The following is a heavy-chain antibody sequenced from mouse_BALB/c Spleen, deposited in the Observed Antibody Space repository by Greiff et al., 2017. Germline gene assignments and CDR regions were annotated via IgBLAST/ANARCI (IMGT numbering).Heavy chain of an antibody. CDR3: ASGYRFAY. J-gene: IGHJ3*01. Sequence: EEKLVESGPGLVKPSQSLSLTCTVTGYSITSDYAWNWIRQFPGNKLEWMGYISYSGSTSYNPSLKSRISITRDTSKNQFFLQLNSVTTEDTATYYCASGYRFAYWGQGTLVTVSA. CDR2: ISYSGST. D-gene: IGHD2-2*01. CDR1: GYSITSDYA. V-gene: IGHV3-2*02.